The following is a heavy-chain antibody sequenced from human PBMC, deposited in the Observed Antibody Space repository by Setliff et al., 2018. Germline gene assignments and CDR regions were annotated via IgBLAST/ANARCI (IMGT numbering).Heavy chain of an antibody. V-gene: IGHV4-59*01. D-gene: IGHD3-22*01. J-gene: IGHJ4*02. CDR1: GDSINPYY. CDR3: ARYRNYFDSSGQTQYYFDY. Sequence: PSETLSLTCSVSGDSINPYYWTWIRQPPGKGLEWIGFIYYSGATTYNPSLKSRVTISVDTSKNQFSLNLNSVTAADTAVYYCARYRNYFDSSGQTQYYFDYWGQGTLVTAPQ. CDR2: IYYSGAT.